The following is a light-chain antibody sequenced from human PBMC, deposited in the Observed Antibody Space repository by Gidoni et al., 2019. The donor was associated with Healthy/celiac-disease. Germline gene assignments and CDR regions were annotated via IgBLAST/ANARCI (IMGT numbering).Light chain of an antibody. V-gene: IGKV1-39*01. J-gene: IGKJ1*01. Sequence: DIQMTQSPSSLSASVGDSVTITCRASQSISSSLNWYQQKPGKAPKLLIYDASSLQSVVPSRFSGRVSVTDFTLTISSLQPEDFATYYCQQSYSTPPTFGQGTKVEIK. CDR2: DAS. CDR3: QQSYSTPPT. CDR1: QSISSS.